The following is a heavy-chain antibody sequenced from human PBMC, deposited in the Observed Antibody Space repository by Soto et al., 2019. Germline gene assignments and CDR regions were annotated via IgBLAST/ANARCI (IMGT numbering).Heavy chain of an antibody. CDR1: GGSFSGYY. Sequence: ETLSLTCAVYGGSFSGYYWSWIRQPPGKGLEWIGEINHSGSTNYNPSLKSRVTISVDTSKNQFSLKLSSVTAADTAVYYCARASWELRANYYYYGMDVWGQGTTVT. CDR3: ARASWELRANYYYYGMDV. D-gene: IGHD1-26*01. J-gene: IGHJ6*02. V-gene: IGHV4-34*01. CDR2: INHSGST.